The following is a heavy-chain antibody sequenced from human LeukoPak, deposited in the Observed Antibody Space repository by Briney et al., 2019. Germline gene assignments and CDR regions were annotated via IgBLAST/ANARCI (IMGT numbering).Heavy chain of an antibody. J-gene: IGHJ6*02. D-gene: IGHD6-19*01. CDR3: ARVSSGWYYYYGMDV. V-gene: IGHV1-2*02. CDR1: GYTFTSYY. CDR2: INPNSGGT. Sequence: ASVKVSCKASGYTFTSYYMHWVRQAPGQGLEWMGWINPNSGGTDYAQKFQGRVTMTRDTSISTAYMELSRLRSDDTAVYYCARVSSGWYYYYGMDVWGQGTTVTVSS.